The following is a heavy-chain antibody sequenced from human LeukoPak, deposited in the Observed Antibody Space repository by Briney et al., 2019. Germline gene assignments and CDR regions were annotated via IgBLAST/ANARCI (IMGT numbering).Heavy chain of an antibody. D-gene: IGHD1-26*01. CDR1: GYTFTTYW. Sequence: GESLKISCKGSGYTFTTYWIGWVRQMPGKGLEWMGIIYPGDSETRYSPSFQGQVTISADKSISTAYLQWSSLKASDTAMYYCARLGNSGSYTIYYWGHGTLVTVSS. J-gene: IGHJ4*01. CDR3: ARLGNSGSYTIYY. V-gene: IGHV5-51*01. CDR2: IYPGDSET.